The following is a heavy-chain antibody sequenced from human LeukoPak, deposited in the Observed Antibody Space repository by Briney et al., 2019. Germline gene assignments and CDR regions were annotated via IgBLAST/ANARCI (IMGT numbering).Heavy chain of an antibody. V-gene: IGHV3-30-3*01. Sequence: GRSLRLSCAASGFTFSSYAMHWVRQAPGKGLEWVAVISYDGSNKYYADSVKGRFTISRDNSKNTLYLQMNSLRAEDTAVYYCARDSMAGIDAFDIWGQGTMVTVSS. CDR3: ARDSMAGIDAFDI. J-gene: IGHJ3*02. D-gene: IGHD2-2*01. CDR2: ISYDGSNK. CDR1: GFTFSSYA.